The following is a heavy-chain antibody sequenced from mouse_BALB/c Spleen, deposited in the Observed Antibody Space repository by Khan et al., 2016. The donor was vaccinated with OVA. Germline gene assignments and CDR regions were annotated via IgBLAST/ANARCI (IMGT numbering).Heavy chain of an antibody. D-gene: IGHD2-2*01. CDR3: ARSGIGSLLY. CDR2: IYPGRGNT. V-gene: IGHV1-77*01. CDR1: GYTFSDYY. J-gene: IGHJ3*01. Sequence: QVRLQQSGAELARPGASVKLSCKASGYTFSDYYINWVKQRTGQGLEWIGEIYPGRGNTYYNEKFKGKATLTADKSSSTAYMQFSSLTSEDSAVYFCARSGIGSLLYWGQGTLVTVS.